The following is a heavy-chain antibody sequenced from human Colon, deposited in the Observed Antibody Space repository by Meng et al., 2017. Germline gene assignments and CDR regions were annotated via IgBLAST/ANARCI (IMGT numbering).Heavy chain of an antibody. V-gene: IGHV4-30-4*01. CDR1: GGSISSGDYY. D-gene: IGHD4-17*01. Sequence: QRRRRGRGPELVRPSTTCSPPATGPGGSISSGDYYWSWIRQPPGKGLEWIGYIYYSGSTYSNASLKSRVTISIDRSKNQFSLKLSSVTAADTAVYYCARDRKHYGERGWFDPWGQGTLVTVSS. CDR3: ARDRKHYGERGWFDP. CDR2: IYYSGST. J-gene: IGHJ5*02.